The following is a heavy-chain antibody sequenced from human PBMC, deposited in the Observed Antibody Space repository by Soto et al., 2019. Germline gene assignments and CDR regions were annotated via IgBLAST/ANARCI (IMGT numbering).Heavy chain of an antibody. CDR3: ARGIHGTIFGVALTKRYYMDV. D-gene: IGHD3-3*01. V-gene: IGHV1-8*01. J-gene: IGHJ6*03. Sequence: QVQLVQSGTEVMKPGASVKVSCKASGYTFTNYDVNWVRRATGQGLEWMGWMNPNSGNTGYAQKFRDRITMTRNTSINTAYMELVSLRSEDTAVYYCARGIHGTIFGVALTKRYYMDVWGKGTTVTVS. CDR2: MNPNSGNT. CDR1: GYTFTNYD.